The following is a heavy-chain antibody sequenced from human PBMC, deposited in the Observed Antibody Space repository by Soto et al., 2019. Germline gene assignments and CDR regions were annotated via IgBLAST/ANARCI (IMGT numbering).Heavy chain of an antibody. V-gene: IGHV4-34*01. D-gene: IGHD6-19*01. CDR1: GGSFSGYY. CDR3: ARGRYSSGWYFDY. CDR2: INHSGST. Sequence: QVQLQQWGAGLLKPSETLSLTCAVYGGSFSGYYWSWIRQPPGKGLEWIGEINHSGSTNYNPSLKSRVTISVDTSKNQFSLKLSSVTAADTAVYYCARGRYSSGWYFDYWGQGTLVTVSS. J-gene: IGHJ4*02.